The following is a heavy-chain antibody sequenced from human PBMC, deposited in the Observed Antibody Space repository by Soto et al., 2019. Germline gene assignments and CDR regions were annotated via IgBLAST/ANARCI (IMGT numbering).Heavy chain of an antibody. Sequence: QVQLQESGPGLVKPSQTLSLTCTVSGGSISSGGYYGSWIRQHPGKGLEWIGYIYYSGSTYYNPSLKSRVTISVDTSKNQFSLKLSSVTAADTGVYYCARSITIFGVATGWFDPWGQGTLVTVSS. J-gene: IGHJ5*02. D-gene: IGHD3-3*01. V-gene: IGHV4-31*03. CDR1: GGSISSGGYY. CDR2: IYYSGST. CDR3: ARSITIFGVATGWFDP.